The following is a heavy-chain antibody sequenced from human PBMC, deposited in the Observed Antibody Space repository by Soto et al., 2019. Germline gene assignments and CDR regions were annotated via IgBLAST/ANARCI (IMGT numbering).Heavy chain of an antibody. J-gene: IGHJ6*02. CDR3: AKEIVATIIDYYYYGMDV. D-gene: IGHD5-12*01. V-gene: IGHV3-23*01. Sequence: GRFLRLSCAASGFTFSSYAMSWVRQAPGKGLEWVSAISGSGGSTYYADSVKGRFTISRDNSKNTLYLQMNSLRAEDTAVYYCAKEIVATIIDYYYYGMDVWGQGTTVTSP. CDR1: GFTFSSYA. CDR2: ISGSGGST.